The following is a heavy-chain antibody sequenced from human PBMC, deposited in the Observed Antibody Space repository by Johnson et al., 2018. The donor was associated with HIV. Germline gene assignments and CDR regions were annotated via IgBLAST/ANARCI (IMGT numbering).Heavy chain of an antibody. D-gene: IGHD5-12*01. CDR1: GFTFSSYG. J-gene: IGHJ3*01. CDR3: ASGDDYGF. Sequence: QVQLVESGGGVVQPGGSLRLSCAASGFTFSSYGMHWVRQAPGKGLEWVAFIRYDGSDKDYADSVKGRFTISRDSSKNTLYLQMNSLRAEDTALYYCASGDDYGFWGQGTMVTVSS. CDR2: IRYDGSDK. V-gene: IGHV3-30*02.